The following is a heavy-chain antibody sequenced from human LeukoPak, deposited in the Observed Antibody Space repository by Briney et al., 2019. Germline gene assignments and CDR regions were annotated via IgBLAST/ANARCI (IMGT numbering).Heavy chain of an antibody. Sequence: GGSLRLSCAASGFTVSSNYMSWVRQAPGKGLEWVSSISSSSSYIYYADSVKGRFTISRDNAKNSLYLQMNSLRAEDTAVYYCARPDYGDYGYGMDVWGQGTTVTVSS. CDR3: ARPDYGDYGYGMDV. J-gene: IGHJ6*02. D-gene: IGHD4-17*01. V-gene: IGHV3-21*01. CDR1: GFTVSSNY. CDR2: ISSSSSYI.